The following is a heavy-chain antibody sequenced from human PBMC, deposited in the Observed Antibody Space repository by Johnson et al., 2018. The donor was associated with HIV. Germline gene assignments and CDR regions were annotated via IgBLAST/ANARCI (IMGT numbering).Heavy chain of an antibody. CDR3: VKGIDSSSWYAFDI. D-gene: IGHD6-13*01. Sequence: HVQLVESGGGVVQPGRSLRLSCEASGFTFSSYAVHWVRQAPGKGLEWVAVIWYDGSNKYYADSVKGRFTISRDNSKNTLYLQMNSLRAEDTAVYYCVKGIDSSSWYAFDIWGQGTMVTVSS. V-gene: IGHV3-33*06. J-gene: IGHJ3*02. CDR1: GFTFSSYA. CDR2: IWYDGSNK.